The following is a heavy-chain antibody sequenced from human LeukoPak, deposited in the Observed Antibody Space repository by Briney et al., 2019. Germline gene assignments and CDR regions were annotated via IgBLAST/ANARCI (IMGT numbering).Heavy chain of an antibody. CDR3: ASGFLDDFWSGHF. Sequence: GGSLRLSCAASGFSFSTHWMSWVRLAPGKGPEWVANIKYDGSEKYYVDSVKGRFTISRDNARNSLYLHMNSLRAEDTAVYYCASGFLDDFWSGHFWGQGTLVTVSS. CDR1: GFSFSTHW. V-gene: IGHV3-7*01. CDR2: IKYDGSEK. J-gene: IGHJ4*02. D-gene: IGHD3-3*01.